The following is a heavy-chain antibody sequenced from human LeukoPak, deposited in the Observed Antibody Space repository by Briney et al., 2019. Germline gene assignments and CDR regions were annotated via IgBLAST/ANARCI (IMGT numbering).Heavy chain of an antibody. V-gene: IGHV1-2*02. CDR3: ARGYYGGNPTLFDY. CDR1: GYTFTGYY. Sequence: ASVKVSCKASGYTFTGYYMHWVRQAPGQGLEWMLWINPNSGGTNYAQKFQGRVTMTRDTSISTAYMELSRLRSDDTAVYYCARGYYGGNPTLFDYWGQGTLVTVSS. CDR2: INPNSGGT. J-gene: IGHJ4*02. D-gene: IGHD4-23*01.